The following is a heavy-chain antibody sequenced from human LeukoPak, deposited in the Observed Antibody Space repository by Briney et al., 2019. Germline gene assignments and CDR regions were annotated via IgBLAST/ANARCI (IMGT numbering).Heavy chain of an antibody. D-gene: IGHD6-19*01. V-gene: IGHV1-2*02. CDR1: GYTFTGYY. CDR2: INPNSGGT. Sequence: ASVKVSCKASGYTFTGYYIHWVQQAPGQGLEWMGWINPNSGGTIYAQKFQGRVTMTRDTSISTAYMELSRLRSDDTAVYYCARESSGWTLYFDYWGQGTLVTVSS. J-gene: IGHJ4*02. CDR3: ARESSGWTLYFDY.